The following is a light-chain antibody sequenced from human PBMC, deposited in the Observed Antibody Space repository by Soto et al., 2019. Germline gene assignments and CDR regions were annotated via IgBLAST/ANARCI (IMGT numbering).Light chain of an antibody. CDR3: QQTYRTPLT. V-gene: IGKV1-39*01. CDR1: QYIGRY. J-gene: IGKJ4*01. CDR2: AAS. Sequence: DIQMTQSPSSLSASVGDRVTITCRAGQYIGRYLNWYQQKPGKAPKLLIYAASSLHSGVPSRFSGSGSGTDFTLTISSLQHEDFATYSCQQTYRTPLTFGGGTKVEIK.